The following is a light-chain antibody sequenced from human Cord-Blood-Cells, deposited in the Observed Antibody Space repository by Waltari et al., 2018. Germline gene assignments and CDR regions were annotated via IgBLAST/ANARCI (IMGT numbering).Light chain of an antibody. CDR2: DAS. V-gene: IGKV1-33*01. J-gene: IGKJ2*01. CDR3: QQYDNLPYT. CDR1: QDISNY. Sequence: DIQMTQSPSSLSASVGDRVTITCQASQDISNYLNWYQQKPGKAPKLLIYDASNLETGVPSRFSGNGSGTDFTFTINSLQPEDIATYYCQQYDNLPYTFGQGTKLEIK.